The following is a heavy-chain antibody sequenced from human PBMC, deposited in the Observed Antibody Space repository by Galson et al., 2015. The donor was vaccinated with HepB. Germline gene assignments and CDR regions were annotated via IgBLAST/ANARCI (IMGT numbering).Heavy chain of an antibody. CDR3: AIQASGYYAPFDY. V-gene: IGHV3-23*01. J-gene: IGHJ4*02. CDR2: ISDGGGST. D-gene: IGHD3-22*01. CDR1: GFTFGSYA. Sequence: SLRLSCAASGFTFGSYAMNWVRQAPGKGPEWVSAISDGGGSTYYADSVRGRFTISRDNSKNTLYLQMNSLRPEDTAAYYCAIQASGYYAPFDYWGQGTLVTVSS.